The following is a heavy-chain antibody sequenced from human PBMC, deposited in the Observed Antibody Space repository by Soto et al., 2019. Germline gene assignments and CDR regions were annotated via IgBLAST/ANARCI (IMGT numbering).Heavy chain of an antibody. CDR1: GFTFSNYA. J-gene: IGHJ4*02. Sequence: EVQLLESGGGLVQPGGSLRLSCAASGFTFSNYAMNWVRQAPVKGLEWVSVISSSGDSTYHADSVKGRFTISRDNSKTTPYLQTNSLRAEDTAVYYGGRRGSGSYFDYWGQGTLVTVSS. CDR2: ISSSGDST. D-gene: IGHD1-26*01. V-gene: IGHV3-23*01. CDR3: GRRGSGSYFDY.